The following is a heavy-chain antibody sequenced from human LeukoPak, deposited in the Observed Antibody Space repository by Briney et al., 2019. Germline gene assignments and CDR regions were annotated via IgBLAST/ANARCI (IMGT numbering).Heavy chain of an antibody. CDR2: MNPNSGNT. CDR1: GYTFTSYD. D-gene: IGHD6-13*01. Sequence: ASVKVSCKASGYTFTSYDINTVRQATGQGLEWMGWMNPNSGNTGYAQKFQGRVTTTRNTSISTAYMELSSMRSEDTAVYYCARGRRTAAGTGYGIGVWAKGPRSPSP. CDR3: ARGRRTAAGTGYGIGV. V-gene: IGHV1-8*01. J-gene: IGHJ6*02.